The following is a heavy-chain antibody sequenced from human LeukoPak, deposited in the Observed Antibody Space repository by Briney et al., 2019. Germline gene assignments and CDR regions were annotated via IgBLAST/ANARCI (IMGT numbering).Heavy chain of an antibody. J-gene: IGHJ4*02. CDR1: GFTFSSYA. CDR2: ISSSTI. V-gene: IGHV3-48*01. CDR3: ARDSRQQLPH. Sequence: GGSLRLSCAASGFTFSSYAMNWVRQAPGKGLEWVSYISSSTIYYADSVKGRFNIYRDNAKNSLYLQLSSLRAEDTAVYYCARDSRQQLPHWGQGTLVTVSS. D-gene: IGHD6-13*01.